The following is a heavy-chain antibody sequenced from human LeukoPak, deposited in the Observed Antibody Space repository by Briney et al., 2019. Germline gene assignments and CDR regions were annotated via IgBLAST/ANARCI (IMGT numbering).Heavy chain of an antibody. Sequence: SETLSLTCTVSGGSIRIYYWSWMRQPPGEGREWIGYIYYSGGTNYNPSLKSRVTISGDTSKNKFSLKLNSATAADTALYYIARAMLYDYYDSSGYYYGGSGFDYWGQGTLVTVSS. CDR3: ARAMLYDYYDSSGYYYGGSGFDY. CDR2: IYYSGGT. CDR1: GGSIRIYY. V-gene: IGHV4-59*01. J-gene: IGHJ4*02. D-gene: IGHD3-22*01.